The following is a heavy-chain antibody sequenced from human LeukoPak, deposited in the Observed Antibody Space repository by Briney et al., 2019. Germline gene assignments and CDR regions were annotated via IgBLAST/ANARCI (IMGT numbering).Heavy chain of an antibody. CDR3: ARENKMGYSYAADC. J-gene: IGHJ4*02. CDR1: GFTFSSYS. D-gene: IGHD5-18*01. CDR2: ICSSGGTI. Sequence: GGSLRLSCAASGFTFSSYSMNWVRQAPGKGLEWISYICSSGGTIYYADSVKGRFTISKDNAKNSLYLQMNSLRVEDTAIYYCARENKMGYSYAADCWGQGTLVTVSS. V-gene: IGHV3-48*04.